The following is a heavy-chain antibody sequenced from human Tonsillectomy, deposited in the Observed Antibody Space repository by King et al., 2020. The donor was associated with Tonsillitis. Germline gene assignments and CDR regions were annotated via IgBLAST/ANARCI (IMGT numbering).Heavy chain of an antibody. CDR3: TSSPTPYYFDY. J-gene: IGHJ4*02. D-gene: IGHD6-6*01. V-gene: IGHV4-4*02. Sequence: VQLQESGPRLVKPSGTLSLTCAVSGGSVSSINWWSWVRQPPGKGLEWIGEVFHSGNTNYNPSLESRVTISVDKSRNQFSLKLSSVTAADTAVYYCTSSPTPYYFDYWGQGIQVTVSS. CDR1: GGSVSSINW. CDR2: VFHSGNT.